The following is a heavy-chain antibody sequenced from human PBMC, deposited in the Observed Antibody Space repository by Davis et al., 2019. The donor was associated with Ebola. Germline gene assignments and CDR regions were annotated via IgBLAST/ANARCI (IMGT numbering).Heavy chain of an antibody. J-gene: IGHJ3*02. Sequence: AASVKVSCKTSGGTFRRHTINWVRQAPGQGLEWMGGIIPMFATAHYAQKFQGRVTVTRDTSTTTVYMDLSSLRSEDTALYYCTTPGGQDSGYDVFDIWGQGTMVTVSS. D-gene: IGHD5-12*01. CDR3: TTPGGQDSGYDVFDI. V-gene: IGHV1-69*05. CDR1: GGTFRRHT. CDR2: IIPMFATA.